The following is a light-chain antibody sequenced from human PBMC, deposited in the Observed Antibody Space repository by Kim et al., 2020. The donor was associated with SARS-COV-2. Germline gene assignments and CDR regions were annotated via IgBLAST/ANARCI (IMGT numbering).Light chain of an antibody. CDR1: TGAVTRGYY. J-gene: IGLJ3*02. V-gene: IGLV7-43*01. CDR2: STS. CDR3: LLYYGGAHV. Sequence: PGGTVTLTCASSTGAVTRGYYPNWFQQKPGQAPRALIYSTSNTRSWTPARFSGSLLGGKAALTLSGVQPEDEAEYYCLLYYGGAHVFGGGTKLAVL.